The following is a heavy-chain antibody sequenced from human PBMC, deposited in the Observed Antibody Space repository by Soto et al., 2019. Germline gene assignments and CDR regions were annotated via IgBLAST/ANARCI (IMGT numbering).Heavy chain of an antibody. V-gene: IGHV4-4*02. CDR3: AMTSTSGTRFDP. CDR1: GGSISTSNW. CDR2: VYHSGST. D-gene: IGHD1-1*01. Sequence: QVQLQESGPGLVKPSGTLSLTCAVSGGSISTSNWWSWVRQPPGKGLEWIGEVYHSGSTNYNPSFSSRVAISVDPSTDQFSLKLISVTAADRALYFCAMTSTSGTRFDPGCQGSLVSVSS. J-gene: IGHJ5*02.